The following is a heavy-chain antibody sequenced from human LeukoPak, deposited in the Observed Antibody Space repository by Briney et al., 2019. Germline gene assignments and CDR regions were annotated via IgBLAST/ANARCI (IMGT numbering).Heavy chain of an antibody. Sequence: SETLSLTCAVYGGSFSGYYWSWIRQPPGKGLEWIGEINHSGSTNYNPSLKSRVTTSVDTSKNQFSLKLSSVTAADTAVYYCARGGLWFGELLQKDFDYWGQGTLVTVSS. CDR3: ARGGLWFGELLQKDFDY. D-gene: IGHD3-10*01. CDR1: GGSFSGYY. J-gene: IGHJ4*02. V-gene: IGHV4-34*01. CDR2: INHSGST.